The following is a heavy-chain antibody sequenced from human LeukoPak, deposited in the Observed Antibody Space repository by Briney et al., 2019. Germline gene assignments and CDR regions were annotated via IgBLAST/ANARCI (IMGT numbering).Heavy chain of an antibody. D-gene: IGHD2-15*01. V-gene: IGHV3-64*01. CDR2: ISSNGGST. CDR3: ARDQGSPGYCSGGSCPIGY. Sequence: GGSLRLSCAASGFTFSSYAMHWVRQAPGKGLEYVSAISSNGGSTYYANSVKGRFTTSRDNSKNTLYLQMGSLRAEDMAVYYCARDQGSPGYCSGGSCPIGYWGQGTLVTVSS. J-gene: IGHJ4*02. CDR1: GFTFSSYA.